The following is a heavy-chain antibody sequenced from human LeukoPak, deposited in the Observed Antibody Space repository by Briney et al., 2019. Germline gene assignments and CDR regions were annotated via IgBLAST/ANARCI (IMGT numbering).Heavy chain of an antibody. CDR2: IYYSGST. V-gene: IGHV4-39*07. CDR1: GGSISSYY. J-gene: IGHJ4*02. D-gene: IGHD2-15*01. CDR3: ARDTRCSGGSCYSSPLLDY. Sequence: SETLSLTCTVSGGSISSYYWGWIRQPPGKGLEWIGSIYYSGSTYYNPSLKSRVTISVDTSKNQFSLKLSSVTAADTAVYYCARDTRCSGGSCYSSPLLDYWGQGTLVTVSS.